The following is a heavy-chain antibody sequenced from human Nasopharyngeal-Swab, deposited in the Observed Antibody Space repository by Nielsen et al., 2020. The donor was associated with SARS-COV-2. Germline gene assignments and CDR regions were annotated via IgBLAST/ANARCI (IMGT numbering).Heavy chain of an antibody. CDR1: GFTFSSYA. D-gene: IGHD5-18*01. V-gene: IGHV3-30*04. CDR2: ISYDGSNK. J-gene: IGHJ6*03. CDR3: ARALGGRYSYGSYYYYYMDV. Sequence: GGFLRLSCAASGFTFSSYAMHWVRQTPGKGLEWVAVISYDGSNKYYADSVKGRFTISRDNSKNTLYLQMNSLRAEDTAVYYCARALGGRYSYGSYYYYYMDVWGQGTTVTVSS.